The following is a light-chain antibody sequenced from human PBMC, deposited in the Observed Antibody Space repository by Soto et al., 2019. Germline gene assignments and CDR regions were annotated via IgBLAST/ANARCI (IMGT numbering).Light chain of an antibody. J-gene: IGKJ2*01. CDR3: MQGTGWPRT. Sequence: DIVMTQSPLSLPVTLGQPASISCMSSQSLAYSDGNTYLNWFQQRPGQSPRRLIYKVSNRDSGVPDRFSGSGSGTYFTLTISRVEAEDVGVYYCMQGTGWPRTFGQGTKLEIK. V-gene: IGKV2-30*01. CDR1: QSLAYSDGNTY. CDR2: KVS.